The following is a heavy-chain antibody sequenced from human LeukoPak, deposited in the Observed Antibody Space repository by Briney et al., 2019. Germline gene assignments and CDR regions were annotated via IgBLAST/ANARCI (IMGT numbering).Heavy chain of an antibody. V-gene: IGHV1-18*04. D-gene: IGHD6-19*01. Sequence: ASVNVSCQASDYTFTSYGISWVRQAPGQGREWVGWINTYNGNTNYAQKLQGRGTMTTDTSTRTAYMELRSLRSDDTAMYYCARQAGGYSSGWYQCHFDYWGPGTLVIVSS. CDR3: ARQAGGYSSGWYQCHFDY. J-gene: IGHJ4*02. CDR1: DYTFTSYG. CDR2: INTYNGNT.